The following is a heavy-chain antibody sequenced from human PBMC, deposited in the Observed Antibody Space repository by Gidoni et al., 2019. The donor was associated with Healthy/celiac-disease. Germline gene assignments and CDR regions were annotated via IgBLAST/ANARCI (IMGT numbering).Heavy chain of an antibody. CDR3: AKDIRSGWFDP. CDR1: GLTVDDYA. CDR2: ISWNSGSI. J-gene: IGHJ5*02. Sequence: EVQLVESGGGWVKPGRSLRLSCSASGLTVDDYAMHWVREAQGKGLEWVRGISWNSGSIGYADSVKGRFTISRDNAKNSLYLQMNSLRAEDTALYYCAKDIRSGWFDPWGQGTLVTVSS. V-gene: IGHV3-9*01.